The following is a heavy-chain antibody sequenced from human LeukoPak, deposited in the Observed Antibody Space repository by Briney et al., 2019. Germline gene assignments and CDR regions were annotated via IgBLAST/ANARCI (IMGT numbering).Heavy chain of an antibody. J-gene: IGHJ4*02. CDR2: INPNSGGT. CDR1: GYTFTGYY. D-gene: IGHD1-1*01. Sequence: GASVKVSCKASGYTFTGYYMHWVRQAPGRGLEWMGWINPNSGGTNYAQKFQGRVTMTRDTSISTAYMELSRLRSDDTAVYYCARGSYNWNDGGYYFDYWGQGTLVTVSS. V-gene: IGHV1-2*02. CDR3: ARGSYNWNDGGYYFDY.